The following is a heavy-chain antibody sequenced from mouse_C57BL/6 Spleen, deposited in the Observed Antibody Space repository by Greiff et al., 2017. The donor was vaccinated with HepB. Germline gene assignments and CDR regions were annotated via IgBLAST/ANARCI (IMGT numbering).Heavy chain of an antibody. CDR2: IDPETGGT. Sequence: LQESGAELVRPGASVTLSCKASGYTFTDYEMHWVKQTPVHGLEWIGAIDPETGGTAYNQKFKGKAILTADKSSSTAYMELRSLTSEDSAVYYCTRALSLDYWGQGTTLTVSS. V-gene: IGHV1-15*01. J-gene: IGHJ2*01. CDR1: GYTFTDYE. CDR3: TRALSLDY. D-gene: IGHD3-2*02.